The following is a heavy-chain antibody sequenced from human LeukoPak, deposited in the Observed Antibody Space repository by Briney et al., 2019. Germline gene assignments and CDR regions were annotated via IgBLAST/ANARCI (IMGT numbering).Heavy chain of an antibody. V-gene: IGHV1-18*04. CDR1: GYTFTSYG. CDR3: ARDVTRAAAGNFGY. J-gene: IGHJ4*02. Sequence: GASVKVSCKASGYTFTSYGISWVRQAPGQGLEWMGWISAYNGNTNYAQKLQGRVTMTTDTSTSTAYMELRSLRSDDTAVCYCARDVTRAAAGNFGYWGQGTLVTVSS. D-gene: IGHD6-13*01. CDR2: ISAYNGNT.